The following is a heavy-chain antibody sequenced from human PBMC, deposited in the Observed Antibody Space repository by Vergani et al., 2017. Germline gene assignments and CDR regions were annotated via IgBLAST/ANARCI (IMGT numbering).Heavy chain of an antibody. CDR3: VRARXSGPCFMSNWFDS. CDR2: IKSDGSIT. Sequence: EVQLVESGGGLIHPGGSLGLSCEGSGFSFSGYWMHWVRQSPEKGLVWVSRIKSDGSITNYADSVKGRFTISRGNAKNTLYLKMNSLRGDDTAIYYCVRARXSGPCFMSNWFDSWGQGTLVTVSS. J-gene: IGHJ5*01. V-gene: IGHV3-74*01. D-gene: IGHD2-15*01. CDR1: GFSFSGYW.